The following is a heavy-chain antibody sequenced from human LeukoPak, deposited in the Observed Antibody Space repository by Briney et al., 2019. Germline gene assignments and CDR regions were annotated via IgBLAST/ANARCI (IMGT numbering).Heavy chain of an antibody. Sequence: SETLSLTCAVYGGSFSGYYWSWIRQPPGKGLEWIGEINHSGSTNYNPSLKSRVTISVDTSKNQFSLKLSSVTAADTAVYYCARGRVMVYASSLSWFDPWGQGTLVTVSS. D-gene: IGHD2-8*01. CDR2: INHSGST. J-gene: IGHJ5*02. CDR3: ARGRVMVYASSLSWFDP. V-gene: IGHV4-34*01. CDR1: GGSFSGYY.